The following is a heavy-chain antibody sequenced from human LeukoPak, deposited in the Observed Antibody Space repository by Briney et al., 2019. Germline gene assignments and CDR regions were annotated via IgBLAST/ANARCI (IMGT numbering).Heavy chain of an antibody. CDR2: IYHSGST. V-gene: IGHV4-38-2*01. D-gene: IGHD2-2*02. CDR3: ARQYPYYFDY. J-gene: IGHJ4*02. Sequence: PSETLSLTCAVSGYSISSGYYWGWIRQPPGKGLEWIGNIYHSGSTYYNPSLKSRVTISVDTSENQFSLKLSSVTAADTAVYYCARQYPYYFDYWGQGTLVTVSS. CDR1: GYSISSGYY.